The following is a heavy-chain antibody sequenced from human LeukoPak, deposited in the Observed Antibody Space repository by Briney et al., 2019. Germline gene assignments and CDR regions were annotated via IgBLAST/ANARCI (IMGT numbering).Heavy chain of an antibody. CDR2: IHSSGNT. V-gene: IGHV4-59*08. D-gene: IGHD2-21*01. J-gene: IGHJ4*02. CDR3: ARAFRLYRGTMGSRNDY. CDR1: GGSISSYY. Sequence: PSETLSLTCTVSGGSISSYYWSWIRQPPGKGLEWIAFIHSSGNTAYNPSLRSRGTISVDTSKNQFSLKVRSVTAADTAVYYCARAFRLYRGTMGSRNDYWGQGTLVTVSS.